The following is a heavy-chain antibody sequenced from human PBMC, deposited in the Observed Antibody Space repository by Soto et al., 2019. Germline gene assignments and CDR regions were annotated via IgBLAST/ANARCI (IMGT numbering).Heavy chain of an antibody. J-gene: IGHJ4*02. CDR2: ISGSGENT. D-gene: IGHD6-19*01. CDR1: GLLFGNHA. CDR3: TREMAAYSSGPSH. V-gene: IGHV3-23*01. Sequence: GGSLRLSFAASGLLFGNHAMSWVRQAPGKGLECISAISGSGENTYYTGSVKGRFTISRDDYKSISYLQINTLNTDDNAVYYSTREMAAYSSGPSHWGQGTLVPVSS.